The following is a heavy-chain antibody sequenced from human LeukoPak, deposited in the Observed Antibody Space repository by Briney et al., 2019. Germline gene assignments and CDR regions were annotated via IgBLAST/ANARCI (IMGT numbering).Heavy chain of an antibody. V-gene: IGHV4-30-4*01. J-gene: IGHJ6*02. CDR3: ARDPNYDILTGYSWGAHYGMDV. CDR1: GGSISSGDYY. D-gene: IGHD3-9*01. CDR2: IYYSGST. Sequence: PSETLSLTCTVSGGSISSGDYYWRWIRQPPGKGLEWIGYIYYSGSTYYNPSLKSRVTISVDTSKNQFSLKLSSVTAADTAVYYCARDPNYDILTGYSWGAHYGMDVWGQGTTVTVSS.